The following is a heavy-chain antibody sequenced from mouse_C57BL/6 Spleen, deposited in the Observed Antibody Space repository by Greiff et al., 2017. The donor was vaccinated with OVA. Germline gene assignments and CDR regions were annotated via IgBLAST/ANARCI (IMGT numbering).Heavy chain of an antibody. CDR2: IDPSDSET. CDR1: GYTFTSYW. D-gene: IGHD1-1*01. V-gene: IGHV1-52*01. J-gene: IGHJ3*01. CDR3: ARPYGSSDGAWFAY. Sequence: QVQLQQPGAELVRPGSSVKLSCKASGYTFTSYWMHWVKQRPIQGLEWIGNIDPSDSETHYNQKFKDKATLTVDKSSSTAYMQLSSLTSEDSAVYYCARPYGSSDGAWFAYWGQGTLVTVSA.